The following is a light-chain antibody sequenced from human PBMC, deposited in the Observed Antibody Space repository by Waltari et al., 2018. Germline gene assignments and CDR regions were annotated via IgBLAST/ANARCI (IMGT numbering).Light chain of an antibody. CDR3: QQYGGSPWT. CDR2: GAS. CDR1: QSVSNNY. Sequence: VLTQSPGTLSLFPGEKATLYCRASQSVSNNYLAWYQPKPGQAPRLLIYGASTRATGIPARFSGSGSGTDFTLAISRLEPEDFAVYYCQQYGGSPWTFGRGTKVEIK. J-gene: IGKJ1*01. V-gene: IGKV3-20*01.